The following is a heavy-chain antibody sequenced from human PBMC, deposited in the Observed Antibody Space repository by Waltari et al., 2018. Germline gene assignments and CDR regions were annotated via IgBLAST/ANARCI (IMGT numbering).Heavy chain of an antibody. CDR1: GYSFTSYW. Sequence: EVQLVQSGAEVKKPGESLRISCKGSGYSFTSYWISWVRQMPGKGLEWVGSIVPSDSLTNYSPSLQGHVTISADKSSSTAYLQWSSLKASDTAMYYCARHYSSSWYDRWFDPWGQGTLVTVSS. V-gene: IGHV5-10-1*03. D-gene: IGHD6-13*01. CDR3: ARHYSSSWYDRWFDP. CDR2: IVPSDSLT. J-gene: IGHJ5*02.